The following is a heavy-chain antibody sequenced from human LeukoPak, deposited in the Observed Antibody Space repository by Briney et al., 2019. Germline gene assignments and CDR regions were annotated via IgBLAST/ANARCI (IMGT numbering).Heavy chain of an antibody. Sequence: PGGSLRLSCAASGFTFSSYSMNWVRQAPGKGLEWVSSISSSSSYIYYADSVKGRFTISRDNAKNSLYLQMNSLRAEDTAVYYCARAGGDSSGWYGYWGQGTLVTVSS. CDR3: ARAGGDSSGWYGY. V-gene: IGHV3-21*01. J-gene: IGHJ4*02. CDR1: GFTFSSYS. CDR2: ISSSSSYI. D-gene: IGHD6-19*01.